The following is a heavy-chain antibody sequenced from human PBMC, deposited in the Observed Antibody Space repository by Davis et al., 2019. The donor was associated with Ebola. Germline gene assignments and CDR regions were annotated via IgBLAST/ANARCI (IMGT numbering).Heavy chain of an antibody. Sequence: GESLKISCAASGFTFSSYAMSWVRQAPGKGLEWVSAISGSGGSTYYADSVKGRFTISRDNSKNTLYLQMNSLRAEDTAVYYCARVQYYYDSSGYYSDYFDYWGQGTLVTVSS. V-gene: IGHV3-23*01. D-gene: IGHD3-22*01. CDR1: GFTFSSYA. J-gene: IGHJ4*02. CDR2: ISGSGGST. CDR3: ARVQYYYDSSGYYSDYFDY.